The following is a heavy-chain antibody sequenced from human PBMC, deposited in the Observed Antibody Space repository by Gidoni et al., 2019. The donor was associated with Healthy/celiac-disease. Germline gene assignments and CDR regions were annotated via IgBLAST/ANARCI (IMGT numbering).Heavy chain of an antibody. D-gene: IGHD5-12*01. CDR2: FSYSGST. V-gene: IGHV4-39*01. CDR3: ARLPIEMATINDAFDI. CDR1: GGSISSTTYY. J-gene: IGHJ3*02. Sequence: QLQLQESGPGLVKPSETLSLTCTVSGGSISSTTYYWGWIRQPPGKGLEWIGNFSYSGSTYYTPSLKSRVTISVDTSKNQFSLKLRAVTAADTAVYYCARLPIEMATINDAFDIWGQGTMVTVSS.